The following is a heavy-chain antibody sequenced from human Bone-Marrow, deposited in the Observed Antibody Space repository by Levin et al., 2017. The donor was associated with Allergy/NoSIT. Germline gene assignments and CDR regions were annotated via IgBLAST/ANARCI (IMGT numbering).Heavy chain of an antibody. D-gene: IGHD6-19*01. Sequence: GESLKISCTAPGFTFSTSAMSWVRQAPGKGLEWVSSISGGGGRTDYADSVKGRFTISRDNSKNTLYLQMNSLRVEDTAVYYCAKGMELWDIIAVGPPFDYWGQGTLVTVSS. CDR3: AKGMELWDIIAVGPPFDY. V-gene: IGHV3-23*01. J-gene: IGHJ4*02. CDR1: GFTFSTSA. CDR2: ISGGGGRT.